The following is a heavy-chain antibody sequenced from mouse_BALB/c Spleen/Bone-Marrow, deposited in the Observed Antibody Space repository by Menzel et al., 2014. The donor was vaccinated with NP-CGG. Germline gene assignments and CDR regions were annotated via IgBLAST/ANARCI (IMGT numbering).Heavy chain of an antibody. V-gene: IGHV1S137*01. CDR1: GYTFTDYA. D-gene: IGHD2-5*01. CDR3: ARGYSNNYAMDY. CDR2: INTYFGDI. J-gene: IGHJ4*01. Sequence: QVQLQQSGAELVRPGVSVKISCKGSGYTFTDYAMHWVKRSRAESLEWIGVINTYFGDISYNQKFKGKATIAVDKTSXTVYMELARLTAEDSAIYYCARGYSNNYAMDYWGQGTSVTVSS.